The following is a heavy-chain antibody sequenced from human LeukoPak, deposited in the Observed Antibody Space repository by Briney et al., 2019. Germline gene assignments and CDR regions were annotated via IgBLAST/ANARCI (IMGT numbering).Heavy chain of an antibody. CDR3: ARSIPTHYYGSGSYHPYYFDY. Sequence: PSETLSLTCTVSGGSISSGDYYWSWIRQPPGEGLEWIGYIYYSGSTYYNPSLKSRVTISVDTSKNQFSLKLSSVTAADTAVYSCARSIPTHYYGSGSYHPYYFDYWGQGTLVTVSS. CDR1: GGSISSGDYY. V-gene: IGHV4-30-4*01. D-gene: IGHD3-10*01. CDR2: IYYSGST. J-gene: IGHJ4*02.